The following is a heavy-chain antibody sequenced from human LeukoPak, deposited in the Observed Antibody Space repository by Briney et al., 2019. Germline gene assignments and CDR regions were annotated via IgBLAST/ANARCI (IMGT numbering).Heavy chain of an antibody. V-gene: IGHV1-2*02. Sequence: ASVKVSCKASGYTFTRYGISWLRQAPGQGLDWMGWINPNSGGTNYAQKFQGRVTMTRDTSINTAYMELSRLRSDDTAVYYCARDGHRSGWYSWFDPWGQGTLVTVSS. CDR3: ARDGHRSGWYSWFDP. J-gene: IGHJ5*02. D-gene: IGHD6-19*01. CDR1: GYTFTRYG. CDR2: INPNSGGT.